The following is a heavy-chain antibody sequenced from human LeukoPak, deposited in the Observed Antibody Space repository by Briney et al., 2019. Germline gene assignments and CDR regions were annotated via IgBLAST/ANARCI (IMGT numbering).Heavy chain of an antibody. V-gene: IGHV1-69*13. CDR2: IIPIFGTA. D-gene: IGHD2-15*01. Sequence: SVKVSCKASGGTFSSYAISWVRQAPGQGLGWMGGIIPIFGTANYAQKFQGRVTITADESTSTAYMELSSLRSEDTAAYYCARDLNLDIVVVVAANHYYYGMDVWGQGTTVTVSS. CDR1: GGTFSSYA. CDR3: ARDLNLDIVVVVAANHYYYGMDV. J-gene: IGHJ6*02.